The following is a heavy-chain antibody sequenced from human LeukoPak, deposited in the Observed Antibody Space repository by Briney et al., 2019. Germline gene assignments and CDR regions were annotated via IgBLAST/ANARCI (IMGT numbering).Heavy chain of an antibody. Sequence: SETLSLTCAVYGGSFSGYYWSWIRQPPGKGLGWIGEISHSGSTNYNPSLKSRVTISVDTSRNQFPLKLSSVTAADTAVYFCARKGNQDTFDIWGQGTMVTVSS. V-gene: IGHV4-34*01. D-gene: IGHD1-14*01. CDR1: GGSFSGYY. CDR3: ARKGNQDTFDI. J-gene: IGHJ3*02. CDR2: ISHSGST.